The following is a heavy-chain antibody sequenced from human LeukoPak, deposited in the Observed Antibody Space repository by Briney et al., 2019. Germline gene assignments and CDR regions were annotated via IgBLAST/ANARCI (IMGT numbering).Heavy chain of an antibody. CDR3: ARLTNGYFDY. CDR2: IYPGDSDT. CDR1: GYTFTTYW. J-gene: IGHJ4*02. V-gene: IGHV5-51*01. D-gene: IGHD2-8*01. Sequence: GDSLKISCKGSGYTFTTYWIGWVRQVPGKGLEWMGIIYPGDSDTRYSPSFQDQVTISADKSISTAYLQWSSLEASDTAMYYRARLTNGYFDYWGQGTLVTVSS.